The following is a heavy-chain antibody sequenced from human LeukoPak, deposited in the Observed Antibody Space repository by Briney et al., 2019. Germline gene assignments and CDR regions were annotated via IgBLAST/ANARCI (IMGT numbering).Heavy chain of an antibody. V-gene: IGHV3-13*01. Sequence: KAGGSLRLSCAASGFTFSNYDMHWVRQATGKGLEWVSAIGTAGDTYYPGSVKGRFTISRENAKNSLYLQMNSLRAGDTAVYYCARDRGGGHMDVWGKGTTVTISS. D-gene: IGHD2-15*01. CDR3: ARDRGGGHMDV. J-gene: IGHJ6*03. CDR1: GFTFSNYD. CDR2: IGTAGDT.